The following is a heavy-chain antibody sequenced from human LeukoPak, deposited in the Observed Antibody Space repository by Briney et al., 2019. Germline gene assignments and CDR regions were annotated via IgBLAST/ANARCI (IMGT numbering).Heavy chain of an antibody. J-gene: IGHJ4*02. CDR2: INWNGETI. Sequence: GGSLRLSCAASGFTFDDFGMAWVRQVPGKGPEWVSGINWNGETIAYRDSVKGRFTISRDSARRSVYLQMNSLRDEDTALYYCAKEKGANWDPFDYWGRGTLVIVSS. CDR3: AKEKGANWDPFDY. V-gene: IGHV3-20*04. CDR1: GFTFDDFG. D-gene: IGHD7-27*01.